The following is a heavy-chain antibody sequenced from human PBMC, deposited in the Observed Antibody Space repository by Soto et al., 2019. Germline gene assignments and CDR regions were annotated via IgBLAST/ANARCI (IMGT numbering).Heavy chain of an antibody. CDR2: IKSKTDGGTT. V-gene: IGHV3-15*01. CDR1: GFTLTNAW. J-gene: IGHJ4*02. CDR3: TTDPLKDY. Sequence: EVQLVESGGGLVEPGGSLRLSCAASGFTLTNAWMSWVRQAPGKGLEWVGRIKSKTDGGTTDYAAPVKGRFIISRDDSKNTLCLQMSSLKIEDTAVYYCTTDPLKDYWGQGTLVTVSS.